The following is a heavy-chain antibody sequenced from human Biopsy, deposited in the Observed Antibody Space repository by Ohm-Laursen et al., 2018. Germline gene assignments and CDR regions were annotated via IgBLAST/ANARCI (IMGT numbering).Heavy chain of an antibody. CDR2: IQEVGNEI. J-gene: IGHJ2*01. Sequence: GSLRLSCSASGFVFSNYWMSWVRQAPGKGLEWVASIQEVGNEIYYGDSVKGRFTISRDNAKNSVYLYMNTLRVDDTAVYYCARAFWNRFFDLWGRGTLVTVSS. CDR3: ARAFWNRFFDL. V-gene: IGHV3-7*04. D-gene: IGHD1-1*01. CDR1: GFVFSNYW.